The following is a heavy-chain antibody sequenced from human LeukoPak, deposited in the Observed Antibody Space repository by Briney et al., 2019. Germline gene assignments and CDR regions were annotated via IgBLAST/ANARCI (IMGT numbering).Heavy chain of an antibody. V-gene: IGHV4-59*01. CDR2: IYYSGST. Sequence: SETLSLTCTVSGGSISSYYWSWIRQPPGKGLEWIGYIYYSGSTNYNPSLKSRVTISVDTSKNQLSLRLSFVTAADTAVYYCARQYSGSYGFDYWGQGTLVTVSS. CDR1: GGSISSYY. J-gene: IGHJ4*02. CDR3: ARQYSGSYGFDY. D-gene: IGHD1-26*01.